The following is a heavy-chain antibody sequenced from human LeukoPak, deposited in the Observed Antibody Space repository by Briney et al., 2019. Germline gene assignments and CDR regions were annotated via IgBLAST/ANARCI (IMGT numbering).Heavy chain of an antibody. Sequence: GGSLRLSCAASGFTFSRYSMNWVRQAPGKGLEWVSYIINTGTAIYYADSVKGRFTISRGNAKNSLYLEMNSLRYEDAAVYYCARDVPNSSAGPFDIWGQGTKVTVSS. V-gene: IGHV3-48*02. J-gene: IGHJ3*02. CDR1: GFTFSRYS. CDR3: ARDVPNSSAGPFDI. D-gene: IGHD3-22*01. CDR2: IINTGTAI.